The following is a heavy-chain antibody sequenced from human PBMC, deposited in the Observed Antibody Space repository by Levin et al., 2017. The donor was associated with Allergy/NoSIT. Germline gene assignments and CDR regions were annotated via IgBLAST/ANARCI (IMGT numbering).Heavy chain of an antibody. V-gene: IGHV1-69*13. J-gene: IGHJ4*02. Sequence: ASVKVSCKSSGDTFSIYGITWVRQAPGQGLEWMGGIIPMLGTANYAQKFQGRVTITADESTSIAYMEVSSLRSEDTAVYYCARIRSRGSGSPYYFDYWGQGTLVTVSS. CDR3: ARIRSRGSGSPYYFDY. CDR1: GDTFSIYG. D-gene: IGHD3-10*01. CDR2: IIPMLGTA.